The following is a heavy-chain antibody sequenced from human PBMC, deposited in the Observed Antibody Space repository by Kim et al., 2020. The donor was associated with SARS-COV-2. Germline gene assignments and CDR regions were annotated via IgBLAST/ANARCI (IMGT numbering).Heavy chain of an antibody. V-gene: IGHV4-38-2*02. CDR3: ARVRHGDYYYYYGMDV. Sequence: SETLSLTCTVSGYSISSGYYWGWIRQPPGKGLEWIGSIYHSGSTYYNPSLKSRVTISVDTSKNQFSLKLSSVTAADTAVYYCARVRHGDYYYYYGMDVWGQGTTVTVSS. CDR1: GYSISSGYY. J-gene: IGHJ6*02. CDR2: IYHSGST. D-gene: IGHD4-17*01.